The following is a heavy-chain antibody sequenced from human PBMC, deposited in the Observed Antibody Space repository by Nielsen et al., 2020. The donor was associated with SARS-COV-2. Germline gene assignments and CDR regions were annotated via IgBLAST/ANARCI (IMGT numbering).Heavy chain of an antibody. D-gene: IGHD4-17*01. CDR3: AKLYGDYGNIREI. CDR1: GFTFDDYA. V-gene: IGHV3-9*01. J-gene: IGHJ4*02. Sequence: GGSLRLSCAASGFTFDDYAMHWVRQAPGKGLEWVSGISWNSGSIGYADSVKGRFTISRDNAKNSLYLQMNSLRAEDTALYYCAKLYGDYGNIREIWGQGTLVTASS. CDR2: ISWNSGSI.